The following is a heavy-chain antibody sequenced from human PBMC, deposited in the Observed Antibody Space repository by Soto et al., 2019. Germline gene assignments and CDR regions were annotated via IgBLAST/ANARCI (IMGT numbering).Heavy chain of an antibody. D-gene: IGHD3-16*01. CDR2: ISYDGSNK. CDR1: GFTFSSYG. CDR3: ARDVTGMDV. J-gene: IGHJ6*02. Sequence: QVQLVESGGGVVQPGRSLRLSCAASGFTFSSYGMHWVRQAPGKGLEWVAVISYDGSNKYYADSVKGRFTISRDNSKNTLYLQMNSLRAEDTAVYYCARDVTGMDVWGQGTTVTVSS. V-gene: IGHV3-30*03.